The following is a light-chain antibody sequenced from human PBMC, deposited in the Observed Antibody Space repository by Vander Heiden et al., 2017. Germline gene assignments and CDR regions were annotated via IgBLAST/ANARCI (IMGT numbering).Light chain of an antibody. CDR2: LNSDGSH. J-gene: IGLJ2*01. Sequence: QLVLTQSPSASASLGASVKLTCTLTSGHSVYAIAWHQQQPEKGPRYLMRLNSDGSHTKGDGIPDRFSGSSSGAERYLTISSLQSEDEADYYCQTWGTDNHVVFGGGTKLTVL. CDR1: SGHSVYA. CDR3: QTWGTDNHVV. V-gene: IGLV4-69*01.